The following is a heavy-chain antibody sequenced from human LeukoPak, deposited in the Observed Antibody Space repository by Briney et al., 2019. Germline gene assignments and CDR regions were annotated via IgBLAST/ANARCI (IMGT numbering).Heavy chain of an antibody. CDR1: GGAISTYY. CDR2: IYHSGST. J-gene: IGHJ4*02. Sequence: SETLSVICTVSGGAISTYYWSWIRQPPGKGLEWIGGIYHSGSTNYNSSLKSRVTISVDTSKNQFSLKLSSVTAADTAVYYCASKRQILGYGSGGSCYSPFDYWGQGTLVTVSS. CDR3: ASKRQILGYGSGGSCYSPFDY. V-gene: IGHV4-59*01. D-gene: IGHD2-15*01.